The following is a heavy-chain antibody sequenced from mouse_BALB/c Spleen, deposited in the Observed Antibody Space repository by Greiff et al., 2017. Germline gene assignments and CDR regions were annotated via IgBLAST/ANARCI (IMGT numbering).Heavy chain of an antibody. D-gene: IGHD2-4*01. CDR1: GYTFTDYA. Sequence: QVQLQQSGAELVRPGASVTLSCKASGYTFTDYAMHWVKQSHAKSLEWIGVISIYYDNTNYNQKFKGKATMTVDKSSSTAYMELARLTSEDSAIYYCARGPDDYDGGAMDYWGQGTSVTVSS. J-gene: IGHJ4*01. CDR2: ISIYYDNT. CDR3: ARGPDDYDGGAMDY. V-gene: IGHV1S137*01.